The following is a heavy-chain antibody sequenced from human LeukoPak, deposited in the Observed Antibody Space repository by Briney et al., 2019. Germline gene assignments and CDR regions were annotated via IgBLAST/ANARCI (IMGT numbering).Heavy chain of an antibody. CDR3: AREDGAGSPIDY. D-gene: IGHD3-10*01. Sequence: ASVKVSCKASAYTFTDYYMHWVRQAPGQGLEWMGWINPNSGGTNYTQKFQGRVTMTRDTSISTAYMELSRLRSDDTAVYYCAREDGAGSPIDYWGQGTLVTVSS. CDR1: AYTFTDYY. J-gene: IGHJ4*02. V-gene: IGHV1-2*02. CDR2: INPNSGGT.